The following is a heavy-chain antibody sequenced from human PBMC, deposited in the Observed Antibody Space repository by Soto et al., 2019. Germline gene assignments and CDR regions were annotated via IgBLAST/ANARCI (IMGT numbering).Heavy chain of an antibody. CDR1: GGSFSSTSNY. Sequence: QLRLQESGPGLVKASETLSLTCTVSGGSFSSTSNYWGWIRQPPGKGLEWIGSIYYNGNTYVNPALKPRVATFVDTSKSQFSLELTSVTAADTAVYYCARHWALAAAAQYWSFDLWARGTQVTVSS. CDR2: IYYNGNT. V-gene: IGHV4-39*01. D-gene: IGHD6-25*01. J-gene: IGHJ2*01. CDR3: ARHWALAAAAQYWSFDL.